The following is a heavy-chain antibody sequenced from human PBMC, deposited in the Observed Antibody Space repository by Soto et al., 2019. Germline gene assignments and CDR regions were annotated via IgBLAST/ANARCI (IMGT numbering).Heavy chain of an antibody. Sequence: QVQLVQSGAEVKKPGASVKVSCKASGYTFTSYDINWVRQATGQGLEWMGWMNPNSGNTGYAQKFQGRVTMTRNTAISTAYIELSSLGSEDTAGYYCAGSRGYDCWEGGNWFDPWGQGTLVTVSS. J-gene: IGHJ5*02. CDR2: MNPNSGNT. CDR3: AGSRGYDCWEGGNWFDP. D-gene: IGHD3-3*01. CDR1: GYTFTSYD. V-gene: IGHV1-8*01.